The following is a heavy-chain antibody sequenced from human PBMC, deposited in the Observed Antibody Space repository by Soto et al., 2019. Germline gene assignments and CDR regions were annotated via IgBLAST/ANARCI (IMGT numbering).Heavy chain of an antibody. CDR1: GGSISSGY. CDR2: IYYGGSI. Sequence: SETLSLTCSVSGGSISSGYWTWIRQPPGKGLEWIGYIYYGGSINYNPSLKSRVIISVDTAKNQFSLRLSSVTAADTAVYYCTGAYYDISGYSLDPWGQGTSDTVSS. J-gene: IGHJ5*02. V-gene: IGHV4-59*01. D-gene: IGHD3-22*01. CDR3: TGAYYDISGYSLDP.